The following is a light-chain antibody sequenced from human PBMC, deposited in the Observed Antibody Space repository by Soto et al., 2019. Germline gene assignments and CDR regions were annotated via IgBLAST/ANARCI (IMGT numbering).Light chain of an antibody. CDR2: GAS. Sequence: EIVLTQSPGTLSLSPGERATLSCRASQSVSSSYLAWYQQKPGQAPRLLIYGASSRATGIPDRFSGGGSGTDFTLTISRLEPEDFAVYYCQQYGSSPGFGQGTKLEIK. CDR1: QSVSSSY. CDR3: QQYGSSPG. J-gene: IGKJ1*01. V-gene: IGKV3-20*01.